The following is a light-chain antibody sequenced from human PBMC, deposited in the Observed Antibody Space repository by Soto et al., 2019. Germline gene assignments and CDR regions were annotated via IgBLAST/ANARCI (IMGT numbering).Light chain of an antibody. J-gene: IGKJ1*01. V-gene: IGKV1-27*01. CDR1: QGISNY. CDR3: QNHTGPPRP. CDR2: AAS. Sequence: DIQMTQSPSSLSAAVGDRVTITCRASQGISNYLAWYQQKPGKVPKLLIYAASTLQSGVPSRFSRNGSGTAFPLTLSTLQPADLATYYCQNHTGPPRPFPQGTKVDIK.